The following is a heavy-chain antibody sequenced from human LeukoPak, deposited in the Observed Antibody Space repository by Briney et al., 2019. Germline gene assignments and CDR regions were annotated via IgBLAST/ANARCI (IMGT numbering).Heavy chain of an antibody. V-gene: IGHV1-2*02. CDR2: INPNSGGT. CDR1: GYTFTCYY. Sequence: GASVKVSCKASGYTFTCYYMHWVRQAHGQGLGWMGWINPNSGGTNYDQKFQGRVTMTRDTYISTAYMELSRLRSYDTAVYYCAWSRDSGGYFDYWGQGTLVTVAS. CDR3: AWSRDSGGYFDY. J-gene: IGHJ4*02. D-gene: IGHD3-22*01.